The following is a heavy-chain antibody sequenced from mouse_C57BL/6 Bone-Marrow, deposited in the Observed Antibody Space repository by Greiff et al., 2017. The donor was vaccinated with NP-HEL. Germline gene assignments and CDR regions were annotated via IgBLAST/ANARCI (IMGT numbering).Heavy chain of an antibody. CDR1: GFTFSDYY. V-gene: IGHV5-16*01. Sequence: EVMLVESEGGLVQPGSSMKLSCTASGFTFSDYYMAWVRQVPEKGLEWVANINSDGSSTYYLDSLKSRFIISRDNAKNILYLQMRSLKSEDTATYYCAREGGLRRRTYAMDYWGQGTSVTVSS. CDR3: AREGGLRRRTYAMDY. CDR2: INSDGSST. J-gene: IGHJ4*01. D-gene: IGHD2-4*01.